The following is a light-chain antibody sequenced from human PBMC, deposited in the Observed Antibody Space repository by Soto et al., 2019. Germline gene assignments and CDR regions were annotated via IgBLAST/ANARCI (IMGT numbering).Light chain of an antibody. CDR3: QQYNAWPRT. V-gene: IGKV3-15*01. Sequence: EIVMPQSPSPLSVSPGERATLSCRASLGVSRNLAWYQQKPGQAPRLLIFDASTRATGIPARFSGSGSGTEFTLTITSLQSEDFAVYYCQQYNAWPRTFGQGTKVDIK. J-gene: IGKJ1*01. CDR2: DAS. CDR1: LGVSRN.